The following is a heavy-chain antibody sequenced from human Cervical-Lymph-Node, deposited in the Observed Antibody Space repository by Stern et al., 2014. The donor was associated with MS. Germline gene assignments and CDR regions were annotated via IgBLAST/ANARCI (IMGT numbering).Heavy chain of an antibody. Sequence: EDQLVESGGGLVKPGRSLRLSWTASGFTFGDYAMSLFRQAPGKGLEWVGFIRSKAYGGTTEYAASVKGRFTISRDDSKSIAYLQMNSLKTEDTAVYYCTTSIFGVVALGWFDPWGQGTLVTVSS. CDR2: IRSKAYGGTT. CDR3: TTSIFGVVALGWFDP. CDR1: GFTFGDYA. J-gene: IGHJ5*02. V-gene: IGHV3-49*05. D-gene: IGHD3-3*01.